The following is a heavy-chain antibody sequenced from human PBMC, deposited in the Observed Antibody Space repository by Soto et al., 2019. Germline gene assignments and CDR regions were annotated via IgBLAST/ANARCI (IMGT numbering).Heavy chain of an antibody. CDR1: GGSISSYY. CDR3: ARRIVILAADYGMDV. Sequence: SETLSLTCTVSGGSISSYYWSWIRQPPGKGLEWIGYIYYSGSTNYNPSLKSRVTISVDTSKNQFSLKLSSVTAADTAVYYCARRIVILAADYGMDVWGQGTTVTV. CDR2: IYYSGST. D-gene: IGHD2-15*01. V-gene: IGHV4-59*01. J-gene: IGHJ6*02.